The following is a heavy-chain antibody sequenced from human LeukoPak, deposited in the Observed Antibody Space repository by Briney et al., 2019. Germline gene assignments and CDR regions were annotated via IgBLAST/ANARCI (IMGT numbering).Heavy chain of an antibody. CDR2: INHSGST. Sequence: PSETLSLTCAVYGGSLSGYYWSWIRQPPGKGLEWIGEINHSGSTNYNPSLKSRVTISVDTSKNQFSLKLSSVTAADTAVYYCAREEFTMVRGVIYWGQGTLVTVSS. D-gene: IGHD3-10*01. V-gene: IGHV4-34*01. J-gene: IGHJ4*02. CDR3: AREEFTMVRGVIY. CDR1: GGSLSGYY.